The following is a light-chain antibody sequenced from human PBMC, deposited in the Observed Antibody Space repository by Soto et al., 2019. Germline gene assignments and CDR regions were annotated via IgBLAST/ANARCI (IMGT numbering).Light chain of an antibody. Sequence: ETVLTQSPGTLSLSPGERASLSCRASQSISSNFLAWYQQKPGQAPRLLIYGASTRAAGVPDRFSGSVSGTDFTLTITRLEPEDFAVYYCQQYGRSPLRYTLGQGTKLGVK. J-gene: IGKJ2*01. V-gene: IGKV3-20*01. CDR3: QQYGRSPLRYT. CDR1: QSISSNF. CDR2: GAS.